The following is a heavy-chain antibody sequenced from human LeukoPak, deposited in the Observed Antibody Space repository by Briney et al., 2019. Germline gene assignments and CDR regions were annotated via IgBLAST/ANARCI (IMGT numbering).Heavy chain of an antibody. CDR2: ISGSGGST. Sequence: GGSLRLSCAASGFAFSSYAMSWVRQAPGKGLEWVSAISGSGGSTYYADSVKGRFTISRDNSKNTLYLQMNSLRAEDTAVYYCAKGIMILRLGLAFDIWGQGTMVTVSS. D-gene: IGHD3-16*01. CDR3: AKGIMILRLGLAFDI. J-gene: IGHJ3*02. CDR1: GFAFSSYA. V-gene: IGHV3-23*01.